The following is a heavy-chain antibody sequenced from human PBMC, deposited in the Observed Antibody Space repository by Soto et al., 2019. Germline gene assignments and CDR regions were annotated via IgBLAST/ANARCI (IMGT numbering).Heavy chain of an antibody. CDR3: AKAHRYCTGGRCSTFDY. D-gene: IGHD2-15*01. CDR1: GESFSDYY. V-gene: IGHV4-34*01. Sequence: QVQLQQWGAGLLKPSETLSLTCAVYGESFSDYYWSWIRQPPGKGLAWIGEINHSGNTDYNPSLKRRVTISVDTSKDQFSLRLSSLIAADTAVYYCAKAHRYCTGGRCSTFDYWGQGTLVTVSS. J-gene: IGHJ4*02. CDR2: INHSGNT.